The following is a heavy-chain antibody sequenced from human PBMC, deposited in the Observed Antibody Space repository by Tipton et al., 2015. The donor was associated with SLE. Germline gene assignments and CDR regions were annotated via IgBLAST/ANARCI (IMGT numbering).Heavy chain of an antibody. CDR2: VFHSGNT. D-gene: IGHD7-27*01. CDR1: GGSISLTSFN. CDR3: AREGLGTSYYYYMDV. J-gene: IGHJ6*03. Sequence: TLSLTCTVSGGSISLTSFNWGWIRQPPGKGLEWIGCVFHSGNTYYNPSLKSRVTISVDTSKNQFSLKLSSVTAADTAVYHCAREGLGTSYYYYMDVWGKGTTVTVSS. V-gene: IGHV4-39*07.